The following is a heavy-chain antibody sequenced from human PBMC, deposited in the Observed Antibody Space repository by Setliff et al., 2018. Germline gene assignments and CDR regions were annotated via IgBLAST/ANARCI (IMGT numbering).Heavy chain of an antibody. CDR3: ARLRGIAVPGAPKYYSPLDN. CDR2: IYTSWST. D-gene: IGHD6-19*01. V-gene: IGHV4-61*09. CDR1: GDSISSRRNY. J-gene: IGHJ4*02. Sequence: PSETLSLTCTVSGDSISSRRNYWGWFRQPAGKELEWIGQIYTSWSTNYNPSLKSRVTISLDTSKNQFSLSLTSVTAADTAVYYCARLRGIAVPGAPKYYSPLDNWGQGTLVTVSS.